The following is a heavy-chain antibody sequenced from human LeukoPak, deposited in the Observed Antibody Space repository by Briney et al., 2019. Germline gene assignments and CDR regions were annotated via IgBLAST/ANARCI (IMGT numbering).Heavy chain of an antibody. V-gene: IGHV3-30*02. CDR1: GFTFGSYG. D-gene: IGHD2-21*02. CDR2: IRSDGSNK. J-gene: IGHJ4*02. CDR3: AKGVKYIVMVTAQHYFDY. Sequence: PGGSLTLSCAASGFTFGSYGMHWVRQAPGKGLEWVTFIRSDGSNKYYADSVKGRFTISRDNSKNTLYLQMNTLRAVDTAVYYCAKGVKYIVMVTAQHYFDYWGQGTLVTVSS.